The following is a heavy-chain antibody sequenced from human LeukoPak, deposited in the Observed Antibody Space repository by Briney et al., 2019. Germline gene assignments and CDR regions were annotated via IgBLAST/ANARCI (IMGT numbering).Heavy chain of an antibody. CDR2: ISAGGGAI. V-gene: IGHV3-23*01. CDR3: AKDRARAAAGFFDY. CDR1: GFTFSNYD. Sequence: GGSLRLSCGASGFTFSNYDMGWVRQAPGEGLEWVSSISAGGGAIYYADSVKGRFTISRDNSKNTLDLQLNSLRAEDTAVYYCAKDRARAAAGFFDYWGQGTLVTVSS. J-gene: IGHJ4*02. D-gene: IGHD6-13*01.